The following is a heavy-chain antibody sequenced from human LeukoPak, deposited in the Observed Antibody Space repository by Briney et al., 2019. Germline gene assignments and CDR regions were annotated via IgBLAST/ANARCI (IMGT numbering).Heavy chain of an antibody. D-gene: IGHD3-3*01. CDR1: GYTFTGYY. CDR3: ARSRAQGITIFGVVIPLFDY. CDR2: INPNSGGT. V-gene: IGHV1-2*02. Sequence: ASVKVSCKASGYTFTGYYMHWVRQAPGQGLEWMGWINPNSGGTNYAQKFQGRVTMTRDTSISTAYMELSRLRSDDTAVYYCARSRAQGITIFGVVIPLFDYWGQGTLVTVSS. J-gene: IGHJ4*02.